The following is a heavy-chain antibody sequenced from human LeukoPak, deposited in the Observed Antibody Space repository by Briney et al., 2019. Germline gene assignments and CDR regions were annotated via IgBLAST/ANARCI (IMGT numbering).Heavy chain of an antibody. D-gene: IGHD1-26*01. CDR1: RFTFCRYE. Sequence: GGSLRLSCAPPRFTFCRYEMTCVRPAPGEGRERVSYISGGGGTIYYADSVKGRFTISRDNAKNSLYLQMTSLTADDTAVYYCASPYKRVGATFDCWGQGTLVTVSS. CDR2: ISGGGGTI. V-gene: IGHV3-48*03. CDR3: ASPYKRVGATFDC. J-gene: IGHJ4*02.